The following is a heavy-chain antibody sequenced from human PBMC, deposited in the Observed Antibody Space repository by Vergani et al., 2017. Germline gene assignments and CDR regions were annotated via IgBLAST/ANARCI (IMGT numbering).Heavy chain of an antibody. D-gene: IGHD4-17*01. V-gene: IGHV4-61*01. CDR1: GGSVSSGSYY. J-gene: IGHJ4*02. CDR2: IYYSGST. CDR3: ARERTTVTGVDY. Sequence: QVQLQESGPGLVKPSETLSLTCTVSGGSVSSGSYYWSWIRQPPGKGLEWIGYIYYSGSTNYNPSLKSRVTISVDTSKNSLYLQMNSLRAEDTAVYYCARERTTVTGVDYWGQGTLVTVSS.